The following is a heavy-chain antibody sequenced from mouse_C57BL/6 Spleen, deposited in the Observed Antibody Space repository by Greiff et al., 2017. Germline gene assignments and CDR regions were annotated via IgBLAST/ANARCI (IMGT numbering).Heavy chain of an antibody. Sequence: QVQLKQSGAELVKPGASVKISCKASGYAFSSYWMNWVKQRTGQGLEWIGQIYPGDGDTNYNGKFKGKATLTADKSSSTAYMQLSSLTSEDYAVYFCARRITTVVEKGYFDVWGTGTTVTVSS. CDR2: IYPGDGDT. V-gene: IGHV1-80*01. CDR3: ARRITTVVEKGYFDV. CDR1: GYAFSSYW. D-gene: IGHD1-1*01. J-gene: IGHJ1*03.